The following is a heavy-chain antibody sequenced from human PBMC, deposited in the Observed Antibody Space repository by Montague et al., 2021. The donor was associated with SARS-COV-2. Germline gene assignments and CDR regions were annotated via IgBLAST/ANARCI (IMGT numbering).Heavy chain of an antibody. CDR1: GFSLNTSGEG. CDR2: IYWDDDK. V-gene: IGHV2-5*02. D-gene: IGHD4-17*01. Sequence: PALGRPTQTLTLTCPFSGFSLNTSGEGVGWVRQPPGKALEWLALIYWDDDKRYSPSLKSRSTISKDTTKNEVVLTVANMDPVDTATYYCARYGDYGSWFDPWGQGTLVTVSS. J-gene: IGHJ5*02. CDR3: ARYGDYGSWFDP.